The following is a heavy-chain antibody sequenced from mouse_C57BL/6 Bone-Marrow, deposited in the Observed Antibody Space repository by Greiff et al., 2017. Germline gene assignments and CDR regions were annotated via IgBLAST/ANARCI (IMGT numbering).Heavy chain of an antibody. CDR2: IHPNSGST. Sequence: QVQLQQPGAELVKPGASVKLSCKASGCTFTSYWMHWVKQRPGQGLEWIGMIHPNSGSTNYNEKFKSKATLTVDKSSSTAYMQLSSLTSEDSAVYYCARGGWRRWYCEVWGTGTTVTVSS. D-gene: IGHD1-1*02. CDR1: GCTFTSYW. CDR3: ARGGWRRWYCEV. V-gene: IGHV1-64*01. J-gene: IGHJ1*03.